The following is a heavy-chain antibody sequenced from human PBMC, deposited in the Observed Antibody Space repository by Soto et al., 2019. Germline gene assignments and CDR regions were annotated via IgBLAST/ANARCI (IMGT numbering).Heavy chain of an antibody. CDR3: ANAMRAVAGNGWGLDV. J-gene: IGHJ6*02. Sequence: QVQLVESGGGVVQPGRSLRLSCAASGFTFSSYGMHWVRQAPGKGLEWVAVISYDGSNKYYADAVKGRFTISRDNSKNTLYLRMSRLRAEVTVVYYCANAMRAVAGNGWGLDVWGQGTTVTVSS. CDR2: ISYDGSNK. V-gene: IGHV3-30*18. CDR1: GFTFSSYG. D-gene: IGHD6-19*01.